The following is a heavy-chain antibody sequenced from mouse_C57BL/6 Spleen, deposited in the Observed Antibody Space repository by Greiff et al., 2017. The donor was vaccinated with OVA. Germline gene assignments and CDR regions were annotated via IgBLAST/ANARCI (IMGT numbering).Heavy chain of an antibody. CDR2: IHPNSGST. J-gene: IGHJ4*01. CDR3: AREGSSGYYAMDY. Sequence: VQLQQPGAELVKPGASVKLSCKASGYTFTSYWMHWVKQRPGQGLEWIGMIHPNSGSTNYNEKFKSKATLTVDKSSSTAYMQLSSLTSEDSAVYYCAREGSSGYYAMDYWGQGTSVTVSS. V-gene: IGHV1-64*01. D-gene: IGHD1-3*01. CDR1: GYTFTSYW.